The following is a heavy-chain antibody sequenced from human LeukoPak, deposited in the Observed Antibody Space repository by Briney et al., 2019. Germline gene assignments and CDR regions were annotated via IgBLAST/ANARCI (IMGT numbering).Heavy chain of an antibody. D-gene: IGHD3-3*01. CDR2: IYYSGST. Sequence: SETLSLTCIVSGDSIRSYYWSWIRQPPGKGLEWIGYIYYSGSTNYNPSLKSRVTISVDTSKNQFSLKLSSVTAADTAVYYCARGYYDFWSGYGYYFDYWGQGTLVTVSS. J-gene: IGHJ4*02. CDR1: GDSIRSYY. CDR3: ARGYYDFWSGYGYYFDY. V-gene: IGHV4-59*01.